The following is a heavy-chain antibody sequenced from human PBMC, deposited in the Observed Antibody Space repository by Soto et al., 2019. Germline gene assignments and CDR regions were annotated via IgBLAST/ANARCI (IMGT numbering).Heavy chain of an antibody. CDR3: ARGPVYCSGGTCYPSGAFDI. Sequence: GGSLRLSCAASGFTFSSYGMHWVRQAPGKGLEWVAVISYDGSNKYYADSVKGRFTISRDNAKNSLYLQMNSLRAEDTAVYYCARGPVYCSGGTCYPSGAFDIWGQGTMVTVSS. D-gene: IGHD2-15*01. CDR1: GFTFSSYG. J-gene: IGHJ3*02. V-gene: IGHV3-30*03. CDR2: ISYDGSNK.